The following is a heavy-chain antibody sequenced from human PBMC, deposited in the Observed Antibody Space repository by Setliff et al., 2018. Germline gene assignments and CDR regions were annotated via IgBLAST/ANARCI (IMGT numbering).Heavy chain of an antibody. CDR3: ARGNSSDLPDY. CDR2: IYYSGNT. CDR1: GGSIGSTNYY. D-gene: IGHD6-19*01. J-gene: IGHJ4*02. Sequence: SETLSLTCIVSGGSIGSTNYYWGWIRQPPGKGLEWIGSIYYSGNTYYNPSPKSRVTISVDTSKNQFSLKLKSVTAADTAVYYCARGNSSDLPDYWGQGTLVTVSS. V-gene: IGHV4-39*07.